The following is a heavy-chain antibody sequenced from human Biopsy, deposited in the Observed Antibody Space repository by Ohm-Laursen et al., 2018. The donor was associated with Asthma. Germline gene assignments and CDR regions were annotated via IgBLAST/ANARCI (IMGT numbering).Heavy chain of an antibody. CDR3: ARGKTWGRSYYFDY. V-gene: IGHV3-11*04. J-gene: IGHJ4*02. CDR1: GFTFSDYY. D-gene: IGHD6-6*01. CDR2: ISTGGTTI. Sequence: SLRLSCAASGFTFSDYYMSWIRQAPGKGLEWVSYISTGGTTINYADSVKGRFTISRDNAKNSLYLQMNSLRAEDTAVYYCARGKTWGRSYYFDYWGQGTLVTVSS.